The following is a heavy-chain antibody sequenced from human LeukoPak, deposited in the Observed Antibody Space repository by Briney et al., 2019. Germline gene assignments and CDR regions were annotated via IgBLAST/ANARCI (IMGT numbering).Heavy chain of an antibody. V-gene: IGHV3-23*01. CDR3: AKGSGGSSYSALTI. D-gene: IGHD2-15*01. J-gene: IGHJ4*02. CDR2: FRCTGDFT. CDR1: GFTFSSYA. Sequence: GGSLRLSCAASGFTFSSYAMSWVRQAPGKGLEWVSSFRCTGDFTYYADSVKGRFTISRDNSKNTLYLQMNRLRAEDTAVYYCAKGSGGSSYSALTIWGQGTLVTVSS.